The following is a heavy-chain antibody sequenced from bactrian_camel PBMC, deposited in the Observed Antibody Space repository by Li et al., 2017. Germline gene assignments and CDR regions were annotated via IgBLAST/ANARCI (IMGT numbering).Heavy chain of an antibody. CDR1: GYTYANNC. CDR2: IAIGGEST. D-gene: IGHD2*01. Sequence: HVQLVESGGVWVEAGGSLRLSCTASGYTYANNCMAWFRRAPGKETEVVAAIAIGGESTYIGASVKGRFTISQDYAKTTLYLQMNSLKPEDTAMYYCAASLSRSYGGLCRKTIFDYTYWGQGTQVTVS. V-gene: IGHV3S1*01. CDR3: AASLSRSYGGLCRKTIFDYTY. J-gene: IGHJ4*01.